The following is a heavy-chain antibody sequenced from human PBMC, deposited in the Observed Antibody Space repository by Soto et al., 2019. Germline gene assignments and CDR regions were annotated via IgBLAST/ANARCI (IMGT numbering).Heavy chain of an antibody. V-gene: IGHV4-31*03. CDR1: GASMSSGGYY. Sequence: QVQLQESGPGLVKPSQTLSLTCTVSGASMSSGGYYWTWIRQSQGKGLEWIGYTYYSGSTYYNPSLESGVAISLDTSRSQFSLTLHSVTAADTAIYYCARDRHNNFFDPWGQGTLVTVST. CDR2: TYYSGST. J-gene: IGHJ5*02. CDR3: ARDRHNNFFDP. D-gene: IGHD6-6*01.